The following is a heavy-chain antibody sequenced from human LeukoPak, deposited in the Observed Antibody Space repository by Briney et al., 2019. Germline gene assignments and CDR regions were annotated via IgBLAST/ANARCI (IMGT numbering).Heavy chain of an antibody. CDR3: ARHLNYHLDY. CDR1: GFTFSNYW. V-gene: IGHV3-7*01. Sequence: GGSLRLSCAASGFTFSNYWMSWVRQAPGKGLEWVADIKPDGNEQYYADSVKGRFTISRDNAKNTLYLQMNSLRAEDTAVYYCARHLNYHLDYWGQGTLVTVSS. D-gene: IGHD3-10*01. CDR2: IKPDGNEQ. J-gene: IGHJ4*02.